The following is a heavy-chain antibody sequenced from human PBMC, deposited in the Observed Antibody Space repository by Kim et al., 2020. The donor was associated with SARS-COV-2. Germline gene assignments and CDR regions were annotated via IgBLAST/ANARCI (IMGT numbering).Heavy chain of an antibody. J-gene: IGHJ4*02. CDR1: GYTFIAYY. Sequence: ASVKVSCKASGYTFIAYYLHWVRQAPGQGLEWMGRINPSSGVSNYIQKFQGRVTMSRDTSITTAYMELSRLSSDDTVVYYCARGNTETIDFWGQGTLVTVSS. V-gene: IGHV1-2*05. CDR3: ARGNTETIDF. CDR2: INPSSGVS.